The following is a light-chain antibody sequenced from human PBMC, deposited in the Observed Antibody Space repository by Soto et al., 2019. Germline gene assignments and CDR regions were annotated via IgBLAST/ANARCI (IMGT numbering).Light chain of an antibody. CDR1: QSVNSN. V-gene: IGKV3-15*01. CDR2: GIS. CDR3: QQYSKWPIT. Sequence: EMGMTQSPSILSVSPGESATLSWGASQSVNSNYLAWYQQHTGQPPRLLIYGISTRATGIPARFSGSGYGTEFSLTISSLQSEDFAVYYCQQYSKWPITFGQGTRLEIK. J-gene: IGKJ5*01.